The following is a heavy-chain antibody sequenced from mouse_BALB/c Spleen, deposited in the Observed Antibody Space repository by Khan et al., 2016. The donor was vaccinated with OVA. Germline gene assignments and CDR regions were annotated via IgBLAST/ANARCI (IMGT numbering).Heavy chain of an antibody. V-gene: IGHV2-9*02. CDR2: IWAGGST. CDR1: GFSISNYG. CDR3: ARAFYNGAWFAY. D-gene: IGHD1-3*01. J-gene: IGHJ3*01. Sequence: QVQLKESGPGLVAPSQTLSISCTVSGFSISNYGVPWVRQPSGKGLEWLGVIWAGGSTHHKSACMSRLSITTDNSKNQVFLKMTSLQTDDTAIYYCARAFYNGAWFAYWGQGTLVTVSA.